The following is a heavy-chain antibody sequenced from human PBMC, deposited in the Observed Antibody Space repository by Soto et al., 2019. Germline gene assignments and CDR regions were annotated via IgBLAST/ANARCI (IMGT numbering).Heavy chain of an antibody. CDR3: ARQPCRGGSCFSRSLDP. CDR2: IYYTGSS. CDR1: GGSISSYY. V-gene: IGHV4-59*04. J-gene: IGHJ2*01. D-gene: IGHD2-15*01. Sequence: SETLSLTCTVSGGSISSYYWSWIRQPPGKGLEWIGYIYYTGSSYYNPSLKSRVTMSVDTSKNQFSLKLSSVSAADTAVYYCARQPCRGGSCFSRSLDPGGRATLVTASS.